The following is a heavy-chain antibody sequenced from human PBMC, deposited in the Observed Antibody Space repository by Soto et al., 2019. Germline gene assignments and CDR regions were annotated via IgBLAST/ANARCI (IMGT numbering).Heavy chain of an antibody. CDR1: GYTFKTYA. J-gene: IGHJ4*02. V-gene: IGHV1-3*01. CDR3: AKVRPLLDY. CDR2: INAANGYT. Sequence: ASVKASCKASGYTFKTYALHWVRQVPGQRLEWLGWINAANGYTKYSQQSQGRVTLTRDTSASTAYMELSSLRSEDTGVYYCAKVRPLLDYWGQGTLVTVSS.